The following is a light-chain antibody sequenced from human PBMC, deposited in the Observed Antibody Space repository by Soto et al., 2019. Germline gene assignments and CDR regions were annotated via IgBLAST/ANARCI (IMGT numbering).Light chain of an antibody. CDR2: AAS. Sequence: EIVMTQSPATLSVSPGERATLSCRASQSVSSDLAWYQQKPGQTPSLLIYAASTSATGIPARFSGSGSGTEFTLTISSLQSEDFVVYYCQQYHNWPRTSGQGTKVDI. V-gene: IGKV3-15*01. CDR1: QSVSSD. J-gene: IGKJ1*01. CDR3: QQYHNWPRT.